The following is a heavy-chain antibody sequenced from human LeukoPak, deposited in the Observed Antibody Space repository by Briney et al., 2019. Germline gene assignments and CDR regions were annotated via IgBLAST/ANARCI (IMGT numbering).Heavy chain of an antibody. CDR2: IYSGGST. V-gene: IGHV3-53*05. D-gene: IGHD2-15*01. CDR1: GFTVSSNY. J-gene: IGHJ4*02. Sequence: GGSLRLSCAASGFTVSSNYMSWVRQAPGKGLEWVSIIYSGGSTSYADSVKGRFTISRDNSKNTLYLQMNSLRAEDTAVYYCARDGYYCSGGSCYPRGYFDYWGQGTLVTVSS. CDR3: ARDGYYCSGGSCYPRGYFDY.